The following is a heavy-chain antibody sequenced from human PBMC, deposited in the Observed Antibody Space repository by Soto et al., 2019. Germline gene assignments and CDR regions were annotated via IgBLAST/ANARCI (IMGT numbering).Heavy chain of an antibody. CDR3: AAGRLYYGSGTDSVVY. CDR1: GFTFTSSA. D-gene: IGHD3-10*01. Sequence: QMQLVQSGPEVKKPGTSVKVSCKASGFTFTSSAVQWVRQARGQRLEWIGWIVVGSGNTNYAQKFQERVTITRDMSTSTAYMERSSLRSEDTAVYYCAAGRLYYGSGTDSVVYWGQGTLVTVSS. CDR2: IVVGSGNT. V-gene: IGHV1-58*01. J-gene: IGHJ4*02.